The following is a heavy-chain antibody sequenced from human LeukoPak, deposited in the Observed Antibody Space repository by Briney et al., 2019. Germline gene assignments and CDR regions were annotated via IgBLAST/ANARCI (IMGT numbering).Heavy chain of an antibody. CDR2: ISAYNGNT. J-gene: IGHJ6*02. D-gene: IGHD3-10*01. CDR3: ARDLYRGPGPDYYYYGMDV. Sequence: GASVKVSCKASGYTFTSYGISWVRQAPGQGLEWMGWISAYNGNTNYAQKLQGRVTMTTDTSTSTAYMELRSLRSDDTAVYYRARDLYRGPGPDYYYYGMDVWGQGTTVTVSS. V-gene: IGHV1-18*01. CDR1: GYTFTSYG.